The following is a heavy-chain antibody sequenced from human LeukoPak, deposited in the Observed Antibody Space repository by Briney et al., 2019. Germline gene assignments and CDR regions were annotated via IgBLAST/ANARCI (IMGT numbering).Heavy chain of an antibody. CDR1: KFTFSSYA. CDR2: ISGSGDST. J-gene: IGHJ4*02. V-gene: IGHV3-23*01. Sequence: GGSLRLSCAASKFTFSSYAMSWVRQAPGKGLEWVSTISGSGDSTYYADSVKGRFTISRDNSKNTLYLQMNSLRAEDTAVYSSAKGGLSQSLERGYRGFDYWGQGTLVTVSS. D-gene: IGHD5-18*01. CDR3: AKGGLSQSLERGYRGFDY.